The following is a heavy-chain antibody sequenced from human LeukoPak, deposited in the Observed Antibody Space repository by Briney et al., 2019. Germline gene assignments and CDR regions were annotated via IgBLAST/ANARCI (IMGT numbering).Heavy chain of an antibody. CDR3: AELGITMIGGV. V-gene: IGHV3-30*04. J-gene: IGHJ6*04. CDR1: EILFSGYA. CDR2: TSYDGINK. Sequence: PGGSLRLSCEASEILFSGYAMHWVRQAPGKGLEWVAVTSYDGINKFYVDSVRGRFTMARDNGKKTVYLQMNSLRAEDTAVYYCAELGITMIGGVWGKGTTVTISS. D-gene: IGHD3-10*02.